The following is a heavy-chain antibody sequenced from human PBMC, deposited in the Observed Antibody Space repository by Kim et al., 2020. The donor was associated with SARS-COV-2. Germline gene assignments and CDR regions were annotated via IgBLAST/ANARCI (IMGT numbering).Heavy chain of an antibody. CDR3: ARDRGKTRGRLIFDY. J-gene: IGHJ4*02. V-gene: IGHV3-30-3*01. CDR1: GFTFSSYA. CDR2: ISYDGSNK. D-gene: IGHD3-16*01. Sequence: GGSLRLSCAASGFTFSSYAMHWVRQAPGKGLEWVAVISYDGSNKYYADSVKGRFTISRDNSKNTLYLQMNSLRAEDTAVYYCARDRGKTRGRLIFDYWGQGTLVTVSS.